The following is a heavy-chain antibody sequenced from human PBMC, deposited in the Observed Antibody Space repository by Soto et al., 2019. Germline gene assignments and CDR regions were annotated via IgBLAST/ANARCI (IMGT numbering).Heavy chain of an antibody. D-gene: IGHD5-18*01. J-gene: IGHJ4*02. CDR3: TRVPVLSYGALYYFDY. CDR2: ISAYNGNT. Sequence: SVKVYCKASGYTLASYGISWVRQAPGPGLEWMGWISAYNGNTNYAQKLQGRVTMTTDTSTSTAYMELRSLRSDDTAVYYCTRVPVLSYGALYYFDYWGQGTLVTVSS. CDR1: GYTLASYG. V-gene: IGHV1-18*01.